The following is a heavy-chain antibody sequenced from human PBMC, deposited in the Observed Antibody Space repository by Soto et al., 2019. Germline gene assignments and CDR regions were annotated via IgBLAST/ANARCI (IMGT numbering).Heavy chain of an antibody. CDR2: IGTAGDT. V-gene: IGHV3-13*01. J-gene: IGHJ4*02. CDR3: TRGADGCDY. D-gene: IGHD3-16*01. Sequence: EVHLVESGGDLVQPGGSLRLSCAASGFTFSSYDFHWVRQATGKGLEWVSGIGTAGDTYYAGSVKGRFIMSRENAKNSLYLQMNSLRVGDTAVYYCTRGADGCDYWGQGTLVTVSS. CDR1: GFTFSSYD.